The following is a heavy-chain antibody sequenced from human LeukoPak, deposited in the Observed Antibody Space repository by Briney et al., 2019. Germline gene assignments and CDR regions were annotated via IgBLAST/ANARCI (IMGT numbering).Heavy chain of an antibody. J-gene: IGHJ4*02. Sequence: GGSLRLSCAASGFTFSSYAMSWVRQAPGRGLEWVSAISGSGGSTYYAGSVKGRFTISRENSKNTLYMQMNSLRGEDPDVYYCAKCHLNWGRGFIDYWGQGTLVTVSS. V-gene: IGHV3-23*01. CDR1: GFTFSSYA. CDR2: ISGSGGST. D-gene: IGHD7-27*01. CDR3: AKCHLNWGRGFIDY.